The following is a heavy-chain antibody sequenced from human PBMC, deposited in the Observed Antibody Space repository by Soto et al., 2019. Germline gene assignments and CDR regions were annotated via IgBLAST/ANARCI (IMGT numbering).Heavy chain of an antibody. J-gene: IGHJ3*02. D-gene: IGHD2-15*01. CDR2: IYPGDSDT. CDR1: GYSFTSYW. CDR3: ARHVVVAATNFDAFDI. Sequence: PGESLKISCKGSGYSFTSYWIGWVRQMPGKGLEWMGIIYPGDSDTRYSPSFQGQVTISADKSISTAYPQWSSLKASDTAMYYCARHVVVAATNFDAFDIWGQGTMVTVSS. V-gene: IGHV5-51*01.